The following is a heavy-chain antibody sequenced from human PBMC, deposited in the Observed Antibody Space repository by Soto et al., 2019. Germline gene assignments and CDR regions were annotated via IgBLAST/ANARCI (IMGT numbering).Heavy chain of an antibody. CDR2: ISSLSGNT. CDR1: LPTLTGST. Sequence: QVHLVQSETEVKEPGASVTASSRTPLPTLTGSTINWLRQAPGQGLEWLGWISSLSGNTYYARDFQGRLTMTTNTSATTAYMELRSLRSDDTAVYFCARGTVTSGRWFGPWGQGTLVTVSS. D-gene: IGHD4-17*01. CDR3: ARGTVTSGRWFGP. J-gene: IGHJ5*02. V-gene: IGHV1-18*01.